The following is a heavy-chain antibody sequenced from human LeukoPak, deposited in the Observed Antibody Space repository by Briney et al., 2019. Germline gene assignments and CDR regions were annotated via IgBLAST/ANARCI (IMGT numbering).Heavy chain of an antibody. D-gene: IGHD3-10*01. V-gene: IGHV1-69*05. CDR2: IIPIFGTA. CDR3: ARDGSRRGYYYMDV. CDR1: GGTFSSYA. J-gene: IGHJ6*03. Sequence: ASVKVSCKASGGTFSSYAISRVRQAPGQGLEWMGGIIPIFGTANYAQKFQGRVTITTDESTSTAYMELSSLRSEDTAVYYCARDGSRRGYYYMDVWGKGTTVTVSS.